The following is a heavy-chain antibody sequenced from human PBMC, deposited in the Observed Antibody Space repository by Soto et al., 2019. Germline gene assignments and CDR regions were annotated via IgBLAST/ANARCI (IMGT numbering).Heavy chain of an antibody. V-gene: IGHV3-21*01. J-gene: IGHJ5*02. CDR2: ISSSSSYI. CDR3: ARGPHGYSFDP. D-gene: IGHD4-4*01. Sequence: GGSLRLSCAASGFTFSSYSMNWVRQAPGKGLEWVSSISSSSSYIYYADSVKGRFTISRDNTKNSLYLQMNSLRAEDTAVYYCARGPHGYSFDPWGQGTLVTVSS. CDR1: GFTFSSYS.